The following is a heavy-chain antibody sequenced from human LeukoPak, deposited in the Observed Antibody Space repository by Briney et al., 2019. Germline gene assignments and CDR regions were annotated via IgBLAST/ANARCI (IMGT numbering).Heavy chain of an antibody. CDR1: GYTFTSYY. J-gene: IGHJ4*02. Sequence: ASVKVSCKASGYTFTSYYMHWVRQAPGQGLEWMGIINPSGGSTSYAQKFQGRVTMTRDTSTSTVYMELSSLRSEDTAVYYCARAGRDIVLMVYAMALDYWGQGTLATVSS. CDR2: INPSGGST. V-gene: IGHV1-46*03. D-gene: IGHD2-8*01. CDR3: ARAGRDIVLMVYAMALDY.